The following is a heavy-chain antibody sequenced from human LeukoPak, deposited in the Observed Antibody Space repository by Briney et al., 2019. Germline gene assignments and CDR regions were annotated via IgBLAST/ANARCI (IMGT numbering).Heavy chain of an antibody. CDR2: ISGSGGST. Sequence: QPGGSLRLSCAASGFTFSSYAMSWVRQAPGKGLEWVSAISGSGGSTYYADSVKGRFTTSRDNSKNTLYLQMNSLRAEDTAVYYCAKGPSSGWYTLNYFDYWGQGTLVTVSS. D-gene: IGHD6-19*01. J-gene: IGHJ4*02. V-gene: IGHV3-23*01. CDR1: GFTFSSYA. CDR3: AKGPSSGWYTLNYFDY.